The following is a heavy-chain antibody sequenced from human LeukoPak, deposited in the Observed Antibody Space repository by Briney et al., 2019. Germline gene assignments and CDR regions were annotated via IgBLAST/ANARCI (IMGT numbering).Heavy chain of an antibody. CDR1: GGSISSYY. V-gene: IGHV4-59*01. CDR3: AREGISMTTVDYYGMDV. J-gene: IGHJ6*02. CDR2: IYYSGST. D-gene: IGHD4-11*01. Sequence: SETLSLTCTVSGGSISSYYWSWIRQPPGKGLEWIGYIYYSGSTNYNPSLKSRVTISVDTSKNRFSLKLSSVTAADTAVYYCAREGISMTTVDYYGMDVWGQGTTVTVSS.